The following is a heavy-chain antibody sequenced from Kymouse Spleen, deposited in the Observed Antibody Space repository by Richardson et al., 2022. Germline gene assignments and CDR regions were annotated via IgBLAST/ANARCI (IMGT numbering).Heavy chain of an antibody. V-gene: IGHV3-33*01. Sequence: QVQLVESGGGVVQPGRSLRLSCAASGFTFSSYGMHWVRQAPGKGLEWVAVIWYDGSNKYYADSVKGRFTISRDNSKNTLYLQMNSLRAEDTAVYYCARDREYYDILTGYYSPHAFDIWGQGTMVTVSS. J-gene: IGHJ3*02. CDR2: IWYDGSNK. CDR3: ARDREYYDILTGYYSPHAFDI. CDR1: GFTFSSYG. D-gene: IGHD3-9*01.